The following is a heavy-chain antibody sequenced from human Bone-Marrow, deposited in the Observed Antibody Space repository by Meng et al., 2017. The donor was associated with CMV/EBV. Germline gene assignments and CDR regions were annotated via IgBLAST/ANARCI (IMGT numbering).Heavy chain of an antibody. Sequence: GESLKISCVASGFTFTDLWMTWVRQAPGKGLEWVGRIKSKVDGETPDYAAPVQGRFTISRDDSKNTLYLQMKSLKTEDTAVYYCTREEYYDFWSGYPPSYWGQGTLVTVSS. V-gene: IGHV3-15*01. J-gene: IGHJ4*02. CDR1: GFTFTDLW. D-gene: IGHD3-3*01. CDR2: IKSKVDGETP. CDR3: TREEYYDFWSGYPPSY.